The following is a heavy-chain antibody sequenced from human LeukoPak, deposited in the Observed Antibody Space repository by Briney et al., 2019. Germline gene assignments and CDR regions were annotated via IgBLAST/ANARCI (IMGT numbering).Heavy chain of an antibody. CDR1: GGSISGHY. CDR2: IYYSGSA. V-gene: IGHV4-59*11. Sequence: SETRSLTCTVSGGSISGHYWSWIRQPPGKGLEWIGYIYYSGSANYNPSLQSRVTISVDTSKNQFSLRLTSLTAADTAVYYCARGNGGEFDRWGQGTLVIVSS. CDR3: ARGNGGEFDR. D-gene: IGHD3-16*01. J-gene: IGHJ5*02.